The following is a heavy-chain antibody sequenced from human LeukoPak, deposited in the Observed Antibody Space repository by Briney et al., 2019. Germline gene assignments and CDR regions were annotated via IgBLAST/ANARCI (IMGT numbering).Heavy chain of an antibody. D-gene: IGHD6-19*01. V-gene: IGHV4-61*02. Sequence: SETLSLTCTVSGGSISSGSYYWSWIRQPAGKGLEWIGRICTSGSTNYNPSLKSRVTISVDTSKNQFSLKLSSVTAADTAVYYCARGRPIIAVAGTSYFDYWGQGTLVTVSS. CDR3: ARGRPIIAVAGTSYFDY. J-gene: IGHJ4*02. CDR2: ICTSGST. CDR1: GGSISSGSYY.